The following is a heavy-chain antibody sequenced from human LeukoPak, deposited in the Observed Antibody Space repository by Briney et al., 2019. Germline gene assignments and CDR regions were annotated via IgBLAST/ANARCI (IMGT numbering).Heavy chain of an antibody. CDR2: ISYDGSNK. V-gene: IGHV3-30*18. D-gene: IGHD6-19*01. J-gene: IGHJ5*02. CDR1: GFTFSSYG. Sequence: GGSLRLSCAASGFTFSSYGMHWVRQAPGKGLEWVAVISYDGSNKYYADSVKGRFTISRDNSKNTLYLQMNSLRAEDTAVYYCAKVGSSGSINWFDPWGQGTLVTDSS. CDR3: AKVGSSGSINWFDP.